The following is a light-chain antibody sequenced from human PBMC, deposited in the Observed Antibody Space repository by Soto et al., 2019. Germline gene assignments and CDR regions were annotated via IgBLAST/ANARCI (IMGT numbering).Light chain of an antibody. CDR3: QQYNRFWT. J-gene: IGKJ1*01. CDR2: QAS. CDR1: QSISSW. Sequence: DIQMTQSPSTLYASVGDRVIITCRASQSISSWLAWYQQKPGKAPKLLIYQASILESGVPSRFSGSGSGTEFTLTISSLQPDDFATYYCQQYNRFWTFGQGTKVEIK. V-gene: IGKV1-5*03.